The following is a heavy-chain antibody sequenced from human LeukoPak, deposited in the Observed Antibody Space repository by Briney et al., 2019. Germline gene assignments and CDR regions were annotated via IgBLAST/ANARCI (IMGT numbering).Heavy chain of an antibody. D-gene: IGHD2-15*01. V-gene: IGHV3-53*01. CDR2: IYSGGST. CDR3: ARGIRGYCSGGSCYGAFDI. CDR1: GFTVSSNY. Sequence: TGGSLRLSCAASGFTVSSNYMSWVRQAPGKGLEWVSVIYSGGSTYYADSVKGRFTISRDNSKNTLYLQMNSLRAEDTAVYYCARGIRGYCSGGSCYGAFDIWGQGTMVTVSS. J-gene: IGHJ3*02.